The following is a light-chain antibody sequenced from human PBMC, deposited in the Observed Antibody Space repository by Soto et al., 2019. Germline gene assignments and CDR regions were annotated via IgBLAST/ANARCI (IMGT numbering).Light chain of an antibody. CDR3: XXATXXPPYT. Sequence: DIVLTQTPLSSPVTLGQPASISCRSSQSLLHKDGNTYLSWLQQRPGQPPRLLIYKISNRLSGVPDRFSGSGAGTDFTLKIXXGEADDVGXXXXXXATXXPPYTFGQGTKLEI. V-gene: IGKV2-24*01. CDR1: QSLLHKDGNTY. CDR2: KIS. J-gene: IGKJ2*01.